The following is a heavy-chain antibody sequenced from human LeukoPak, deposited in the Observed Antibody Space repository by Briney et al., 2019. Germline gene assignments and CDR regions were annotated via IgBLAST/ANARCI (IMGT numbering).Heavy chain of an antibody. Sequence: GASMKVSCKASGYSFTGYYIHWVRQAPGQGLEWMGWINANTGVTHYAVKFQGGVTITRDTSISTVYMDLSSLQSDDTAVYYCARGPYSYDSSGAFDIWGQGTMVTVSS. CDR2: INANTGVT. V-gene: IGHV1-2*02. J-gene: IGHJ3*02. CDR3: ARGPYSYDSSGAFDI. CDR1: GYSFTGYY. D-gene: IGHD3-22*01.